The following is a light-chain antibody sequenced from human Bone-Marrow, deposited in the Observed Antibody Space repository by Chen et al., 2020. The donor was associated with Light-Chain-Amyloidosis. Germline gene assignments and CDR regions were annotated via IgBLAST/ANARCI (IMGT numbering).Light chain of an antibody. J-gene: IGLJ1*01. CDR2: EVT. CDR3: SSYTSTNTLV. V-gene: IGLV2-14*01. CDR1: SSDVGGDNH. Sequence: QSALTQPASVSGSPGQSITISCTGTSSDVGGDNHVSWYQQHPDKAPKLMTYEVTNRPSWVPDRFSGSKSDNTASMTISGLQTEDEDDYLCSSYTSTNTLVFGSGTRVTVL.